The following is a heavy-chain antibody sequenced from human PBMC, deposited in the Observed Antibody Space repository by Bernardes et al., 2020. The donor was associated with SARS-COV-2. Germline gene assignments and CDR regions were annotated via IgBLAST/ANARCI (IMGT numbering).Heavy chain of an antibody. D-gene: IGHD2-2*01. CDR1: GFTFSRSG. CDR2: ISFDGSLE. V-gene: IGHV3-30*18. Sequence: GGSLRVSCAASGFTFSRSGMHWVRQAPGKGLEWVAVISFDGSLEFYGGAVKGRFAVSRDNSKNTLYLQMSGLRAEDTAVYYCAKRTSSSSGPFDSWGQGTLVTVSS. J-gene: IGHJ4*02. CDR3: AKRTSSSSGPFDS.